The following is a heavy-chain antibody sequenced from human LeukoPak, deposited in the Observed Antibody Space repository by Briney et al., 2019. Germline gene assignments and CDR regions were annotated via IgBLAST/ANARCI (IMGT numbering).Heavy chain of an antibody. J-gene: IGHJ4*02. CDR1: GFPFSDHE. D-gene: IGHD3-10*01. Sequence: GGSLRLSCAASGFPFSDHEMNWVRQAPGKGLEWVSYISSSGSDKYYPDSVKGRFTISRDNAKNSLYLQMNSLRAEDTAVYYCARILGEGRAMVRGVMDYWGQGTLVTVSS. V-gene: IGHV3-48*03. CDR3: ARILGEGRAMVRGVMDY. CDR2: ISSSGSDK.